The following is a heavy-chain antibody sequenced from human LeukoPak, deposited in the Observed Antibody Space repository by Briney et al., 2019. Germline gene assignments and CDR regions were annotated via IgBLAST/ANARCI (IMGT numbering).Heavy chain of an antibody. J-gene: IGHJ4*02. CDR3: MRDVGAAPDYYFDY. CDR1: GGPISSNNW. V-gene: IGHV4-4*02. Sequence: SGTLSLTCAVSGGPISSNNWWSWVRQPPRKGLEWIGEIYHSGSTNYNASLKSRVTISVDKSKNQFSLRLTSVTAADTAVYYCMRDVGAAPDYYFDYWGQGTLVTVSS. CDR2: IYHSGST. D-gene: IGHD1-26*01.